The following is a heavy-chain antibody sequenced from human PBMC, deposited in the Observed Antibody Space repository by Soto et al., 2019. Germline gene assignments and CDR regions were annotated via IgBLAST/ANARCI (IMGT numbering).Heavy chain of an antibody. J-gene: IGHJ4*02. V-gene: IGHV4-34*01. D-gene: IGHD3-9*01. CDR3: ASGGQTIIPKD. CDR1: GGSFSGYY. Sequence: NPSETLSLTCAVYGGSFSGYYWSWIRQPPGKGLDWIGEINRSGSTNYNPSLKSRVTISVDTSKNQFSLKLSSVTAADTAVYYCASGGQTIIPKDWGQGTLVTVSS. CDR2: INRSGST.